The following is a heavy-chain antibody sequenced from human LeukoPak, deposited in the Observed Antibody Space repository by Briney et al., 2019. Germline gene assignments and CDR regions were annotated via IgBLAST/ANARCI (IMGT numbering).Heavy chain of an antibody. V-gene: IGHV3-21*01. CDR3: ARGKTTVTTFFDY. Sequence: GRSLRLSCAASGFTFSSYSMNWVRQAPGKGLEWVSSISSTSSYIYYADSLKGRFTISRDNAKNSLYLQMNSLRAEDTAVYYCARGKTTVTTFFDYWGQGTLVTVSS. D-gene: IGHD4-17*01. J-gene: IGHJ4*02. CDR1: GFTFSSYS. CDR2: ISSTSSYI.